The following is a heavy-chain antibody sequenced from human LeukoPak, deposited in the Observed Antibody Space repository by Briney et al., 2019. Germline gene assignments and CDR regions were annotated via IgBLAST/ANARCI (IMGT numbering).Heavy chain of an antibody. CDR2: INQDTIKK. CDR3: ASSPNWNEAEYYFEH. V-gene: IGHV3-7*01. J-gene: IGHJ4*02. D-gene: IGHD1-1*01. Sequence: GGSLRLSCAASGFTVSSNYMSWVRQPPGKGLEWVANINQDTIKKYYLDSVKGRFTISRDHAKNSLYLQMNSLRAEDTAVYFCASSPNWNEAEYYFEHWGRGTLVIVAS. CDR1: GFTVSSNY.